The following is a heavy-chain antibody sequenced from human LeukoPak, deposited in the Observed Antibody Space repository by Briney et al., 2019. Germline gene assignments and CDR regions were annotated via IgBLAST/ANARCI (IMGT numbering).Heavy chain of an antibody. Sequence: GGSLRLSCPASGFTFSNYWMNWVRQAPGKGLEWVANIKQDGSEEYSVDSVKGRFTISRDNAKSSLFLQMNSLRAEDTAVYYCARIGGDSSWYYFDYWGQGTLVTVSS. V-gene: IGHV3-7*04. CDR1: GFTFSNYW. CDR2: IKQDGSEE. J-gene: IGHJ4*02. CDR3: ARIGGDSSWYYFDY. D-gene: IGHD6-13*01.